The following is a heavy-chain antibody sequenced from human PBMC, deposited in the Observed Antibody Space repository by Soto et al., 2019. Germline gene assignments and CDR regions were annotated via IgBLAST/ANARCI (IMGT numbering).Heavy chain of an antibody. CDR3: ARNHGSLDAFDI. J-gene: IGHJ3*02. CDR2: IYYSGST. V-gene: IGHV4-39*07. CDR1: GGSISSSSYY. Sequence: PSETLSLTCTVSGGSISSSSYYWGWIRQPPGKGLEWIGSIYYSGSTYYNPSLKSRVTISVDTSKNQFSLKLRSVTAADTAVYYCARNHGSLDAFDIWGQGTTVTVSS.